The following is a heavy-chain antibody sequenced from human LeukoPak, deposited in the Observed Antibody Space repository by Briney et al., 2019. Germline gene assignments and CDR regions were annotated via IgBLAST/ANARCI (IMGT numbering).Heavy chain of an antibody. D-gene: IGHD3-10*01. V-gene: IGHV1-69*05. CDR2: IIPIFGTA. CDR3: ATQRRGSGSGFDY. CDR1: GGTFSSYA. J-gene: IGHJ4*02. Sequence: SVKVSCKASGGTFSSYAISWVRQAPGQGLEWMGGIIPIFGTANYAQKFQGRVTITMDESTSTAYMELSSLRSADTAVYYCATQRRGSGSGFDYWGQGTLVTVSS.